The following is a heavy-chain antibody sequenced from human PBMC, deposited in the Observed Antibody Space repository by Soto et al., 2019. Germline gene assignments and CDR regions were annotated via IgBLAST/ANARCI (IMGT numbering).Heavy chain of an antibody. V-gene: IGHV4-59*08. D-gene: IGHD7-27*01. CDR1: GGSISSYY. CDR2: IYYSGST. J-gene: IGHJ4*02. Sequence: LSLTCTVSGGSISSYYWSWIRQPPGKGLEWIGYIYYSGSTNYNPSLKSRVTISVDTSKNQFSLKLSSVTAADTAVYYCARRWGRTFDYWGQGTLVTVSS. CDR3: ARRWGRTFDY.